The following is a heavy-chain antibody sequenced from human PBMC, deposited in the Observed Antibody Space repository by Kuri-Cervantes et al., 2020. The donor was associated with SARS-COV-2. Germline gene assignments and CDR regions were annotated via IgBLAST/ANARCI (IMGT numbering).Heavy chain of an antibody. CDR2: ISISGGT. J-gene: IGHJ3*02. D-gene: IGHD2-15*01. Sequence: GSLRLSCSVSGGSVSSGSYYWSWIRQPPGKGLEWIGYISISGGTNYNPSLKSRVTISGDTSKDQFSLKLSSVTAADTAVYYCARGVLQGIVVVVAATEVVGAFDIWGQGTMVTVSS. CDR1: GGSVSSGSYY. V-gene: IGHV4-61*01. CDR3: ARGVLQGIVVVVAATEVVGAFDI.